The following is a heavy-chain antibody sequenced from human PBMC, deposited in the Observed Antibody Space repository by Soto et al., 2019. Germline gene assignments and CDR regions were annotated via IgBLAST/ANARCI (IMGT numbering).Heavy chain of an antibody. CDR2: IYPGDSDT. CDR1: GYSFTSYW. D-gene: IGHD3-3*02. J-gene: IGHJ6*02. CDR3: ARHRQFWSGYRDYYYYGMDV. Sequence: GESLKISCKGSGYSFTSYWIGWVRQMPGKGLEWMGIIYPGDSDTRYSPTFQGQVTISADKSISTAYLQWSSLKPSDTAMYYCARHRQFWSGYRDYYYYGMDVWGQGTTVTVSS. V-gene: IGHV5-51*01.